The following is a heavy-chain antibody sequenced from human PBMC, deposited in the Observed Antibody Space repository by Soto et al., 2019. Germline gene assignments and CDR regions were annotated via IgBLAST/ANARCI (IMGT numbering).Heavy chain of an antibody. V-gene: IGHV4-34*01. J-gene: IGHJ3*02. CDR2: INHSGST. CDR1: GGSFSGYY. Sequence: SETLSLTCAVYGGSFSGYYWSWIRQPPGKGLEWIGEINHSGSTNYNPSLKSRVTISVDTSKNQFSLKRSSVTAADTAVYYCARGNFAFDIWGQGTMVTVSS. CDR3: ARGNFAFDI.